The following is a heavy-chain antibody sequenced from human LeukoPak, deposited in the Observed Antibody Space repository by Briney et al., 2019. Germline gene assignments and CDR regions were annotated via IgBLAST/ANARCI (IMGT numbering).Heavy chain of an antibody. Sequence: GASVKVSCKASGGTFSSYAISWVRQAPGQGLEWMGGIIPIFGTANYAQKFQGRVTITRDTSASTAYMELSSLRSEDTAVYYCARSGDSGAFDIWGQGTMVTVSS. V-gene: IGHV1-69*05. CDR1: GGTFSSYA. D-gene: IGHD7-27*01. J-gene: IGHJ3*02. CDR2: IIPIFGTA. CDR3: ARSGDSGAFDI.